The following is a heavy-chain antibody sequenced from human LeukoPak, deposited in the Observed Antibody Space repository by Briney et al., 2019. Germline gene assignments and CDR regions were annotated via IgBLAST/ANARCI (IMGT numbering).Heavy chain of an antibody. D-gene: IGHD4-17*01. CDR2: IYYSGST. CDR3: ARETVTTSEDYYGMDV. V-gene: IGHV4-61*01. Sequence: MPSETLSLTCTVSGVSVSSGSYYWSWIRQPPGKGLEWIGYIYYSGSTNYNPSLKSRVTISVDTSKNQFSLKLSSVTAADTAVYYCARETVTTSEDYYGMDVWGQGTTVTVSS. CDR1: GVSVSSGSYY. J-gene: IGHJ6*01.